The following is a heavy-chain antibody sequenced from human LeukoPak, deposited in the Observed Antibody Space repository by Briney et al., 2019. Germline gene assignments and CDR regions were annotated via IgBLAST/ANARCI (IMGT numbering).Heavy chain of an antibody. CDR3: AKDLWRGSSGYYPLDY. D-gene: IGHD3-22*01. Sequence: GGSLRLSCAASGFTFSSYEMNWVRQAPGKGLEWVAVISYDGSNKYYADSVKGRFTISRDNSKNTLYLQMNSLRAEDTAVYYCAKDLWRGSSGYYPLDYWGQGTLVTVSS. CDR2: ISYDGSNK. V-gene: IGHV3-30*18. CDR1: GFTFSSYE. J-gene: IGHJ4*02.